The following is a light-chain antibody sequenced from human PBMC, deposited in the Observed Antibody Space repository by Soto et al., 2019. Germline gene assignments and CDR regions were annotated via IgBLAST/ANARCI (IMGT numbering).Light chain of an antibody. V-gene: IGKV1-12*01. Sequence: DIQMTQSPSSVSASVGDRVTITCRASQGISSWLAWYQKKPGKAPNLLVYAASSLQSGVPSRFSGSKSGTDFTLTISSLQPEDCAIYFCQQANSFPITFGQGTRMEIK. CDR3: QQANSFPIT. J-gene: IGKJ5*01. CDR1: QGISSW. CDR2: AAS.